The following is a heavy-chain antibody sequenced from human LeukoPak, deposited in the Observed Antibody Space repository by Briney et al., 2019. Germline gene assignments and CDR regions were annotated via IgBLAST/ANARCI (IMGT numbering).Heavy chain of an antibody. J-gene: IGHJ3*02. CDR2: IYYSGST. Sequence: ASETLSLTCTVSGGSISSYYWSWIRQPAGKGLEWIGYIYYSGSTNYNPSLKSRVTISVDTSKNQLSLKLNSVTAADTAVYFCARDTYYDSSGYWNDVFDIWGQGTLVTVSS. V-gene: IGHV4-59*01. CDR3: ARDTYYDSSGYWNDVFDI. CDR1: GGSISSYY. D-gene: IGHD3-22*01.